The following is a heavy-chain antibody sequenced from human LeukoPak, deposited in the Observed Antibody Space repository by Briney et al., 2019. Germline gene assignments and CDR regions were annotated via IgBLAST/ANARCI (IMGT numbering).Heavy chain of an antibody. V-gene: IGHV4-39*07. CDR1: GASISGTTYY. CDR3: ARSRGYSYGYYYYYMDV. Sequence: SETLSLTCTVSGASISGTTYYWGWIRQPPGKGLEWIGEINHSGSTNYNPSLKSRVTISVDTSKNQFSLKLSSVTAADTAVYYCARSRGYSYGYYYYYMDVWGKGTTVTVSS. D-gene: IGHD5-18*01. J-gene: IGHJ6*03. CDR2: INHSGST.